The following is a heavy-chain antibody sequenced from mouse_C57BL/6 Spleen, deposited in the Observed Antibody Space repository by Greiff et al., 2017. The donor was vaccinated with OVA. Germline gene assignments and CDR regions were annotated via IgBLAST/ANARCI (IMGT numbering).Heavy chain of an antibody. CDR3: ARETYSKNYYAMDY. CDR2: IDPSDSET. D-gene: IGHD2-5*01. CDR1: GYTFTSYW. V-gene: IGHV1-52*01. Sequence: QVQLQQPGAELVRPGSSVKLSCKASGYTFTSYWMHWVKQRPIQGLEWIGNIDPSDSETHYNQKFKDKATLTVDKSSSTAYMQLSSLTSEDSAVYYCARETYSKNYYAMDYWGQGTSVTVSS. J-gene: IGHJ4*01.